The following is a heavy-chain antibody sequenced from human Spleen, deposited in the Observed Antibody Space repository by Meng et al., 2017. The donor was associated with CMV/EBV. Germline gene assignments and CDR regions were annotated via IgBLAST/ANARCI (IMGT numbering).Heavy chain of an antibody. CDR1: GGSFSGYY. CDR3: VRLAGGVDY. Sequence: SETLSLTCAVYGGSFSGYYWSWIRQPPGKGLEWIGEINHSGSTNYNPSLKSRVTISVDTSKNQFSLKLSSVTAADTAVYYCVRLAGGVDYWGQGTLVTVSS. V-gene: IGHV4-34*01. J-gene: IGHJ4*02. CDR2: INHSGST. D-gene: IGHD3-10*01.